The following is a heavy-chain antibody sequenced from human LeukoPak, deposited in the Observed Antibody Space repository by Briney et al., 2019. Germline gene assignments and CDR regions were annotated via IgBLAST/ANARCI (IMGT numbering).Heavy chain of an antibody. Sequence: SETLSLTCTVSGGSISSSSYYWGWIRQPPGKGLEWIGSIYYSGSTNYNPSLKSRVTISVDESKKQFSLKLASVTAADTAVYYCARSVSGSNGAFDIWGQGTMVAVSS. D-gene: IGHD1-26*01. CDR3: ARSVSGSNGAFDI. V-gene: IGHV4-39*07. J-gene: IGHJ3*02. CDR2: IYYSGST. CDR1: GGSISSSSYY.